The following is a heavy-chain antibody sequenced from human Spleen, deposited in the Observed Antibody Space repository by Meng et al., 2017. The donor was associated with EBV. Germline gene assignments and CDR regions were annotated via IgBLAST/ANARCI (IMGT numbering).Heavy chain of an antibody. CDR2: ISSGNSYI. J-gene: IGHJ5*02. V-gene: IGHV3-11*06. CDR3: ARLSGTGWFDP. CDR1: GFTFSDYY. Sequence: QVQLVESGGGLVKPGGSLRLSCAASGFTFSDYYMSWFRQAPGKGLEWVSYISSGNSYIYYADSVKGRFTISRDNAKNSLSLQMNSLRAEDTAVYYCARLSGTGWFDPWGQGTLVTVSS. D-gene: IGHD1-7*01.